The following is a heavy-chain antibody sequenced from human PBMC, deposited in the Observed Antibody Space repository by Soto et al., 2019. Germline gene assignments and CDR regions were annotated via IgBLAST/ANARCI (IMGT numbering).Heavy chain of an antibody. CDR2: IVPMYDTP. CDR3: AREWGSRPVAGSGAFEI. D-gene: IGHD6-19*01. Sequence: SVKVSCKASGGTFSSSAMSWVRQAPGQGLEWVGGIVPMYDTPVYAQKFEDRVRITADEFTATVYMEVRGLRSEDTAVYFCAREWGSRPVAGSGAFEIWGQGTKVTVS. J-gene: IGHJ3*02. V-gene: IGHV1-69*13. CDR1: GGTFSSSA.